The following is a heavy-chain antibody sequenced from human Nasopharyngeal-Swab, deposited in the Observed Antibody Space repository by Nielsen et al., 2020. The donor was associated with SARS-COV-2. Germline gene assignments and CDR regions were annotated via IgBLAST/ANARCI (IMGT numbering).Heavy chain of an antibody. CDR2: ISGSGSTL. V-gene: IGHV3-48*02. CDR3: TRGDGALTYFDY. J-gene: IGHJ4*02. D-gene: IGHD4-17*01. Sequence: GESLKISCAASGFTFSGHSMIWVRQAPGQGLEWVSYISGSGSTLYYADSVKGRITVSRDNAKSSVYLQMSSLRDEDTAVYYCTRGDGALTYFDYWGQGTLASVSS. CDR1: GFTFSGHS.